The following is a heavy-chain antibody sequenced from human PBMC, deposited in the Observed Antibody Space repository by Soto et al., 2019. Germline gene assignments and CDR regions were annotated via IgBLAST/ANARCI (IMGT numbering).Heavy chain of an antibody. Sequence: SETLSLTCTVSGGSISSGGYYWSWIRQHPGKGLEWIGYIYYSGSTYYNPSLKSRVTISVDTSKNQFSLKLSSVTAADTAVYYCARERGEHAYYYDRFDPWGQGTLVTVSS. J-gene: IGHJ5*02. CDR2: IYYSGST. D-gene: IGHD3-22*01. V-gene: IGHV4-31*03. CDR3: ARERGEHAYYYDRFDP. CDR1: GGSISSGGYY.